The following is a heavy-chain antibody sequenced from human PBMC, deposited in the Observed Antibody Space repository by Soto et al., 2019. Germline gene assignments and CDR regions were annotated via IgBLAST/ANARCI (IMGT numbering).Heavy chain of an antibody. V-gene: IGHV1-69*02. D-gene: IGHD2-2*01. Sequence: QVQLVQSGAEVKKPGSSVKVSCAASGGTFSSYSFSWVRQAPGQGLEWMGRVIPILGMANYAQKFQGRVTITADKSTSTVYMEMSSLRSEDTAVYYCARGGAVVVPGAVDRHNWFDPWGQGTLVTVSS. CDR1: GGTFSSYS. CDR3: ARGGAVVVPGAVDRHNWFDP. J-gene: IGHJ5*02. CDR2: VIPILGMA.